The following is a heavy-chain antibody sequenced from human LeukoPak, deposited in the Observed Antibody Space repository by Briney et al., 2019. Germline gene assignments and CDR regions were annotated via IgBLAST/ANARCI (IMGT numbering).Heavy chain of an antibody. CDR1: GDSITSSGYY. CDR3: VRSGPYIKEGFDY. V-gene: IGHV4-38-2*01. D-gene: IGHD1-26*01. Sequence: SETLSLTCVVSGDSITSSGYYWGWVRQPPGKGLEWIGTIYHSGRTYYSPPLKSRITLSIDTSKNQFSLQLSSVTAADTALYYCVRSGPYIKEGFDYWGQGTLVTVSS. J-gene: IGHJ4*01. CDR2: IYHSGRT.